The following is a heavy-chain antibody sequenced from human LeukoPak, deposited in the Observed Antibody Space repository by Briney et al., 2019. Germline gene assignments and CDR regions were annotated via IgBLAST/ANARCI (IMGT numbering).Heavy chain of an antibody. V-gene: IGHV3-74*01. Sequence: GGSLRLSCAASGFTFSSYWMHWVRHAPGKGLVWVSRINSDGSSTSYADSVKGRFTISRDNAKNSLYLQMNSLRAEDTAVYYCARATRGYSGYAFDYWGQGTLVTVSS. CDR2: INSDGSST. CDR3: ARATRGYSGYAFDY. D-gene: IGHD5-12*01. J-gene: IGHJ4*02. CDR1: GFTFSSYW.